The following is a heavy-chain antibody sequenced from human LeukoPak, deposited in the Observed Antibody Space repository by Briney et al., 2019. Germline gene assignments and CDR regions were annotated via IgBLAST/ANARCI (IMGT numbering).Heavy chain of an antibody. CDR3: AKHTRRPLVVVTADLIDY. Sequence: GGSLRLSCAASGFTFSSYAMSWVRQAPGKGMEWVSAISGSGGSTYYADSVKGRFTISRDNSKNTLYLQMNSLRAEDTAVYYCAKHTRRPLVVVTADLIDYWGQGTLVTVSS. D-gene: IGHD2-21*02. CDR1: GFTFSSYA. CDR2: ISGSGGST. V-gene: IGHV3-23*01. J-gene: IGHJ4*02.